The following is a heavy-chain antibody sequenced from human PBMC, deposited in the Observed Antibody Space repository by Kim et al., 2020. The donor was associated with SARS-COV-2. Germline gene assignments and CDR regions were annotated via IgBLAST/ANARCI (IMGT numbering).Heavy chain of an antibody. D-gene: IGHD2-2*01. CDR2: ISKGSNYV. V-gene: IGHV3-21*01. CDR3: ARDLGWYSTSWHYVDR. CDR1: GFTVRTYG. J-gene: IGHJ5*02. Sequence: GGSLRLSCAASGFTVRTYGMNWVRQAPGKGLEWVSSISKGSNYVYYGDSVKGRFTISRDDAANSVSLQINSLRDDDTGVYFCARDLGWYSTSWHYVDRWGQGTLVTVSS.